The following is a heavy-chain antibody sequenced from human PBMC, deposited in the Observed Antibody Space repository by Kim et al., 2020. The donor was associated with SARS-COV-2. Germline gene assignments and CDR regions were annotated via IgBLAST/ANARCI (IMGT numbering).Heavy chain of an antibody. J-gene: IGHJ6*02. Sequence: DSVKSRFTISRDNAKNSLYLQMNSLRPEDTALYYCAKVDSSAWYAYGMDVWGQGTTVTVSS. V-gene: IGHV3-9*01. D-gene: IGHD6-19*01. CDR3: AKVDSSAWYAYGMDV.